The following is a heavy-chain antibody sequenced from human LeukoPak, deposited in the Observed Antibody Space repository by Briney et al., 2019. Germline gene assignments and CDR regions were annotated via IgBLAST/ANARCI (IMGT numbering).Heavy chain of an antibody. V-gene: IGHV4-39*07. J-gene: IGHJ3*01. CDR1: GDSINSPGYY. CDR3: ARTARRVAMAHWKS. D-gene: IGHD2-2*01. Sequence: TSETLSLTCSVSGDSINSPGYYWGWIRQPPGKGLEWIASVFSSGNTFYNPSLQNRVRIFLDPSQNQFSLDLKSVTAADTAIYFCARTARRVAMAHWKSWGQGTMVTVSS. CDR2: VFSSGNT.